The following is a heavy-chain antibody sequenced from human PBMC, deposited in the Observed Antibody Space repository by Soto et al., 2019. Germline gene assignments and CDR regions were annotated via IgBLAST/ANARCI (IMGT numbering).Heavy chain of an antibody. CDR1: GGSISSYY. Sequence: QVQLQESGPGLVKPSETLSLTCTVSGGSISSYYWSWIRQPPGKGLEWIGYINYSGSTNYNPSPKSRVPISVDTSKNQFSLKLSSVTAADTAVYYCARRWGGTFDYWGQGTLVTVSS. D-gene: IGHD2-21*01. V-gene: IGHV4-59*01. CDR3: ARRWGGTFDY. J-gene: IGHJ4*02. CDR2: INYSGST.